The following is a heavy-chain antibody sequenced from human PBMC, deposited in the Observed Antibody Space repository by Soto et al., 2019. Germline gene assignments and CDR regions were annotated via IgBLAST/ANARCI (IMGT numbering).Heavy chain of an antibody. CDR2: IYPGDSDT. CDR3: ARQYGVEDAFDI. V-gene: IGHV5-51*01. D-gene: IGHD4-17*01. Sequence: GETLKISCNVSGYSFTSYWIYWVRQMPGKGLEWMGIIYPGDSDTRYSPSFQGQVTISADKSINTAYLQRSSLKASDTAMYYCARQYGVEDAFDIWGQGTMVTVSS. CDR1: GYSFTSYW. J-gene: IGHJ3*02.